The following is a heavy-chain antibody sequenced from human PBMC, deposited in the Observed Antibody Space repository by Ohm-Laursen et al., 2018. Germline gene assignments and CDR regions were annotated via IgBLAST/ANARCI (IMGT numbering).Heavy chain of an antibody. V-gene: IGHV4-4*07. J-gene: IGHJ5*02. Sequence: SDTLSLTCTVSGGSISAYYWSWIRQPAGKGLEWIGRIYTSGTTNYNPSLKSRVTMLLGTSKNQFSLKLSSVTAADTAVYYCARDNYDILTENWFDPWGRGTLVTVSS. CDR1: GGSISAYY. CDR2: IYTSGTT. D-gene: IGHD3-9*01. CDR3: ARDNYDILTENWFDP.